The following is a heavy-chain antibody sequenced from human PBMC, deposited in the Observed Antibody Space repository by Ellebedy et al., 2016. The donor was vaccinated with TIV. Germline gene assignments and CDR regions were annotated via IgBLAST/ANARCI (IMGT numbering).Heavy chain of an antibody. V-gene: IGHV4-59*01. D-gene: IGHD6-19*01. CDR3: ARRGGWDRFDN. CDR2: IYYSGST. Sequence: MPGGSLRLSCTVSGGSISSYYWSWIRQPPGKGLEWIGYIYYSGSTNSNPSLKSRVTIAVETSKKKISLKLSSVTAADTAVYYCARRGGWDRFDNWGQGTLVTVSS. J-gene: IGHJ4*02. CDR1: GGSISSYY.